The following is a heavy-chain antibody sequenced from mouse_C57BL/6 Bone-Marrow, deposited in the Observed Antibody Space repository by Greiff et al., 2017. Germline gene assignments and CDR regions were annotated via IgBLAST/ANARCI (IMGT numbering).Heavy chain of an antibody. Sequence: VKLQESGAELVKPGASVKMSCKASGYTFTTYPIEWMKQNHGKSLEWIGNFHPYNDDTKYNEKFKGKATLTVEKSSSTVYLELRRLTSDDSAVYYCARSGDYGYFDVWGTGTTVTVSS. CDR1: GYTFTTYP. D-gene: IGHD1-3*01. V-gene: IGHV1-47*01. J-gene: IGHJ1*03. CDR2: FHPYNDDT. CDR3: ARSGDYGYFDV.